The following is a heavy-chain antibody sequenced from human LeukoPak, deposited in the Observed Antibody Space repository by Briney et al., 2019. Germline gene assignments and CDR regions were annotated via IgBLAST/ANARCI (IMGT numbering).Heavy chain of an antibody. CDR2: IYYSGST. V-gene: IGHV4-59*11. Sequence: SETLSLTCTVSVGSITIHNSSSRSPPPGKGLEWIGYIYYSGSTNYNPPLKSRVTISVHTSKNQFSLMLNSVTAADTAVYYFPSHTRVVVSNWFEPGGEETRDSLL. CDR3: PSHTRVVVSNWFEP. D-gene: IGHD2-15*01. CDR1: VGSITIHN. J-gene: IGHJ5*02.